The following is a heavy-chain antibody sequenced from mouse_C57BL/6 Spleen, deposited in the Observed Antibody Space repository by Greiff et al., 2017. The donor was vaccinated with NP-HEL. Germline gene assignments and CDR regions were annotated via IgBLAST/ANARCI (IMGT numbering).Heavy chain of an antibody. J-gene: IGHJ2*01. CDR3: VRLDYYGSSLDY. CDR1: GYTFTDYN. CDR2: IHPNNGGT. D-gene: IGHD1-1*01. V-gene: IGHV1-22*01. Sequence: VQLQQSGPELVKPGASVKMSCKASGYTFTDYNMHWVKQSHGKSLEWIGYIHPNNGGTSYNQKFKGTATLTVNKSSSTAYMELRSLTSEDSAVYYCVRLDYYGSSLDYWGQGTTLTVSS.